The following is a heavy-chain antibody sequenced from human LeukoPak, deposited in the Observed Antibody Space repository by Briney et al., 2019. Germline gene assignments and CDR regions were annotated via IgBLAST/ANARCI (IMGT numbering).Heavy chain of an antibody. J-gene: IGHJ4*02. CDR1: GGSFSGYY. V-gene: IGHV4-34*01. CDR3: ARGLVLADY. Sequence: SETLSLTCAVYGGSFSGYYWSWIRQPPGKGLEWIGEINHSGSTNYNPSLKSRVTISVDTSKNQFSLKLSSVTAADTAVYYCARGLVLADYWGQGTLVTVSS. CDR2: INHSGST. D-gene: IGHD6-13*01.